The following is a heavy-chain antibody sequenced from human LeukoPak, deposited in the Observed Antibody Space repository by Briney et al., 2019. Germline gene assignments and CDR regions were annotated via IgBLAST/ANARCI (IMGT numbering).Heavy chain of an antibody. CDR2: TNPKSGGT. V-gene: IGHV1-2*02. Sequence: GASVTVSFTASGYTFTDHYIHWVRQAPGQGLGWMGWTNPKSGGTNYAQKFQGRVTMSRDTSIRTAYMELRRLMSDDTAVYYCVLAMGEYFDYWGQGTLVTVSS. CDR3: VLAMGEYFDY. D-gene: IGHD2/OR15-2a*01. J-gene: IGHJ4*02. CDR1: GYTFTDHY.